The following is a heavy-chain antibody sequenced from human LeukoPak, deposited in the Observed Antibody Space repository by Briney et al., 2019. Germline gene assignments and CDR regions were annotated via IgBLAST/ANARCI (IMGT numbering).Heavy chain of an antibody. D-gene: IGHD3-22*01. V-gene: IGHV3-23*01. J-gene: IGHJ4*02. CDR2: ISGSGGST. CDR1: GFTFSSYG. Sequence: GGSLRLSCAASGFTFSSYGMSWVRQAPGKGLEWVSAISGSGGSTYYADSVKGRFTISRDNSKNTLYLQMNSLRAEDTAVYYCAKEITMIVVVITRGYFDYWGQGTLVTVSS. CDR3: AKEITMIVVVITRGYFDY.